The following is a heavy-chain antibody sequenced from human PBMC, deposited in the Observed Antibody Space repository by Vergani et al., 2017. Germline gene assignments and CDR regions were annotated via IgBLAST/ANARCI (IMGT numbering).Heavy chain of an antibody. CDR1: GGSISKNNNY. J-gene: IGHJ5*02. Sequence: QLQLQESGPGLVTPSETLSLTCTVSGGSISKNNNYWGWIRLTPGKGLEWIGSISYSGNTLHNPSLKSRVTISVDTSKSQFSLLLSSVTAADTALYYCARDRDLYCRSTTSCHNWFDPWGQGSLVTVSS. V-gene: IGHV4-39*02. CDR2: ISYSGNT. CDR3: ARDRDLYCRSTTSCHNWFDP. D-gene: IGHD2/OR15-2a*01.